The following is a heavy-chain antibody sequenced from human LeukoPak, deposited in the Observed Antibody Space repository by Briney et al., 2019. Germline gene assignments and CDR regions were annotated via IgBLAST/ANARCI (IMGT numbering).Heavy chain of an antibody. V-gene: IGHV5-51*01. J-gene: IGHJ4*02. CDR2: IYPGDSDP. CDR1: GYTFTTYW. D-gene: IGHD2-2*01. CDR3: ARSSTSSPQDY. Sequence: SGESLKISCKGSGYTFTTYWIGWVRQMPGKGLEWMGIIYPGDSDPRYSPSFQGQVTISADKSISTAYLQWSSLKASDSAMYYCARSSTSSPQDYWGQGTLVTVST.